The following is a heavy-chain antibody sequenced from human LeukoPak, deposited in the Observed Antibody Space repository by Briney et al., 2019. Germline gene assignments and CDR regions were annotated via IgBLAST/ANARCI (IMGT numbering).Heavy chain of an antibody. CDR2: IKQDGSEK. V-gene: IGHV3-7*03. D-gene: IGHD3-3*01. CDR1: GFTFSSYW. Sequence: SGGSLRLSCAASGFTFSSYWMSWVRQAPGKGLEWVANIKQDGSEKNYVDSVKGRFTISRDNTKNSLYLQMNSLRAEDTAVFYCARDQYDTWSRRGNFDSWGQGTLVIVSS. J-gene: IGHJ4*02. CDR3: ARDQYDTWSRRGNFDS.